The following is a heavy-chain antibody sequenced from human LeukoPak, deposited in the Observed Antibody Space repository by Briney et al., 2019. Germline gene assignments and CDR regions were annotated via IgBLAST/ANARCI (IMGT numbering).Heavy chain of an antibody. V-gene: IGHV3-30-3*01. Sequence: AGRSLRLSCAASGFTFSSYAMHWVRQAPGKGLEWVAAISYDGSNKYYADSVKGRFTISRDNSKNTLYLQMNSLRAEDTAVYYCVRVLNLGAVAGNIYYYGMDVWGQGTTVTVSS. CDR2: ISYDGSNK. CDR3: VRVLNLGAVAGNIYYYGMDV. CDR1: GFTFSSYA. D-gene: IGHD6-19*01. J-gene: IGHJ6*02.